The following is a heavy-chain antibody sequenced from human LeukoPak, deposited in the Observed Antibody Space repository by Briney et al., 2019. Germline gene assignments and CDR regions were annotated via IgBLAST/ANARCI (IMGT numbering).Heavy chain of an antibody. CDR3: ARAGWYSSVNWFDP. D-gene: IGHD6-19*01. V-gene: IGHV4-59*01. Sequence: RSSETLSLTCTVSGGSISSYYWSWIRQPPGKGLEWIGYIYYSGSTNYNPSLKSRVTISVDTSKNQFSLKLSSVTAADTAVYYCARAGWYSSVNWFDPWGQGTLVTVSS. J-gene: IGHJ5*02. CDR2: IYYSGST. CDR1: GGSISSYY.